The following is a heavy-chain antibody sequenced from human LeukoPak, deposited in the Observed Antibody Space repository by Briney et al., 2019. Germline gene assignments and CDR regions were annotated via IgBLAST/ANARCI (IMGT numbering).Heavy chain of an antibody. D-gene: IGHD3-10*01. J-gene: IGHJ4*02. Sequence: GESLKISCKGSGYSFTSYWIGWVRQMPGKGLEWMGIIYPGDSDTRYSPSFQGQVTISADKSISTAYLQWRSLKASDTAMYYCARREFGMVRGVANFDYWGQGTLVTVSS. CDR1: GYSFTSYW. V-gene: IGHV5-51*01. CDR2: IYPGDSDT. CDR3: ARREFGMVRGVANFDY.